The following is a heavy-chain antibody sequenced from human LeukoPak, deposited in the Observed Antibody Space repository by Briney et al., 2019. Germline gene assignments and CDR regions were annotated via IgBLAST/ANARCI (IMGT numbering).Heavy chain of an antibody. J-gene: IGHJ4*02. CDR2: INHSGST. CDR1: GGSFSGYY. Sequence: SETLSLTCAVYGGSFSGYYWSWIRQPPGKGLEWIGEINHSGSTNYNPSLKSRVTISVDTSKNQFSLKLSSVTAADTAVYYCARAPYSSGWQRTLRWFDYWGQGTLVTVSS. CDR3: ARAPYSSGWQRTLRWFDY. D-gene: IGHD6-19*01. V-gene: IGHV4-34*01.